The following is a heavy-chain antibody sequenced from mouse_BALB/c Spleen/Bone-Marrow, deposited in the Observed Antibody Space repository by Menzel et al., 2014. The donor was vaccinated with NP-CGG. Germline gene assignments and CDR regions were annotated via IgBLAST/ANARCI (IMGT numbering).Heavy chain of an antibody. D-gene: IGHD2-1*01. CDR1: GFTFTDYY. CDR3: ARSLYPRAMDY. J-gene: IGHJ4*01. CDR2: IRNKANAYTT. V-gene: IGHV7-3*02. Sequence: EVKLVESGGGLVQPGGSLILSCATSGFTFTDYYMSWVRQPPGKALEWLGFIRNKANAYTTEYSASVKGRFTISRDNSQSILYLQMNILRAEDRATYYCARSLYPRAMDYWGQGTSVTVSS.